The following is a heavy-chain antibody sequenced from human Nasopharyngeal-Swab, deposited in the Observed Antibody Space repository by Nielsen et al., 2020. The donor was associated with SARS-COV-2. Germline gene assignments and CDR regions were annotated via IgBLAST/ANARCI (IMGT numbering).Heavy chain of an antibody. CDR2: IYPVDSDT. CDR3: ARAKAMITFGGVIVSDYYYGMDV. D-gene: IGHD3-16*02. CDR1: GYSFTSYW. V-gene: IGHV5-51*01. J-gene: IGHJ6*02. Sequence: GESLKISCKGSGYSFTSYWIGWVRQMPGKGLEWMGIIYPVDSDTRYSPSFQGQVTISADNSISTAYLQWSSLKASDTAMYYCARAKAMITFGGVIVSDYYYGMDVWGQGTTVTVSS.